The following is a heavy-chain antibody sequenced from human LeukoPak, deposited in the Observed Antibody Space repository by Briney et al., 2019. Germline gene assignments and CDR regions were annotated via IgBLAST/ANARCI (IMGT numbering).Heavy chain of an antibody. CDR3: AGQYYDYVWGSYRLDY. CDR1: GFTFSSYS. Sequence: GGSLRLSCAASGFTFSSYSMNWARQAPGKGLEWVSSISSSSSYIYYADSVKGRFTISRDNAKNSLYLQMNSLRAEDTAVYYCAGQYYDYVWGSYRLDYWGQGTLVTVSS. D-gene: IGHD3-16*02. J-gene: IGHJ4*02. CDR2: ISSSSSYI. V-gene: IGHV3-21*01.